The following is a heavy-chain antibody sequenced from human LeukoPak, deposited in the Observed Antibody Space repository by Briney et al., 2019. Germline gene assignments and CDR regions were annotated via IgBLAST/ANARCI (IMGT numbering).Heavy chain of an antibody. Sequence: GESLKISCKGSGYIFARSWIGWVRQMPGKGLEWMGVIYPDDSVTRYSLSFQGQVTISADKSIDTAYLHWSSLKASDTAMYYCARTRPDDYFDYWGQGTLVTVSS. D-gene: IGHD1-14*01. CDR1: GYIFARSW. CDR3: ARTRPDDYFDY. J-gene: IGHJ4*02. V-gene: IGHV5-51*01. CDR2: IYPDDSVT.